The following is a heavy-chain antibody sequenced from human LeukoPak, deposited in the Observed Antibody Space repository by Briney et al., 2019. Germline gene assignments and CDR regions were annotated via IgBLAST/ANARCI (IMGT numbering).Heavy chain of an antibody. V-gene: IGHV4-39*07. D-gene: IGHD3-9*01. CDR2: IYYSGST. CDR1: GGSISSSSYY. CDR3: ASTIIYDILTGYYSSFDY. J-gene: IGHJ4*02. Sequence: PSETLSLTCTVSGGSISSSSYYWGWIRQPPGKGLEWIGSIYYSGSTYYNPSLKSRVTMSVDTSKNQFSLKLSSVTAADTAVYYCASTIIYDILTGYYSSFDYWGQGTLVTVSS.